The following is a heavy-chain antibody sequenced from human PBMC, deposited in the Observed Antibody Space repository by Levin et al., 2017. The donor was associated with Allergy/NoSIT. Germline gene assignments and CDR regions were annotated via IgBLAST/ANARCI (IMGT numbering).Heavy chain of an antibody. CDR3: AKDTYDYVWGSNRYTHDFDY. D-gene: IGHD3-16*02. V-gene: IGHV3-23*01. Sequence: GGSLRLSCAASGFAFSSYAMTWVRQAPGKGLEWVSAISGSGGSTYYVDSVKGRFTISRDNSKTTLSLQMNSLRAEDTAVYYGAKDTYDYVWGSNRYTHDFDYWGQGTLVTVSS. CDR1: GFAFSSYA. CDR2: ISGSGGST. J-gene: IGHJ4*02.